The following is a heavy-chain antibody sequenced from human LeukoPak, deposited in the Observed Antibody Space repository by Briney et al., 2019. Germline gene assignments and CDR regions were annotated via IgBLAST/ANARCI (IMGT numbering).Heavy chain of an antibody. J-gene: IGHJ4*02. V-gene: IGHV4-4*07. CDR2: IYASGST. Sequence: SETLSLTCTVSGGSFSSYYGSWIRQPPGKGLEWIGRIYASGSTNYNPYFKSRVSMPVRTSKNQSSQNLISVIAAGTAVLYLARGSRYGSGSFDYWGQGTLVTVSS. CDR3: ARGSRYGSGSFDY. D-gene: IGHD3-10*01. CDR1: GGSFSSYY.